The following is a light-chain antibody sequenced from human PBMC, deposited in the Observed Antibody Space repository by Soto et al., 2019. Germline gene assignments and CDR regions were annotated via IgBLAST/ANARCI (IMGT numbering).Light chain of an antibody. CDR3: LHLNSYSPDT. CDR2: AAS. J-gene: IGKJ3*01. CDR1: QGISSY. V-gene: IGKV1-9*01. Sequence: DIQLTQSPSFLSASVGDRVTITCRASQGISSYLAWYQQKPGTAPKLLIFAASTLQNGVPSRFSGSGSGTEFTLTISSLQPEDLATYYCLHLNSYSPDTFGPGTKVDI.